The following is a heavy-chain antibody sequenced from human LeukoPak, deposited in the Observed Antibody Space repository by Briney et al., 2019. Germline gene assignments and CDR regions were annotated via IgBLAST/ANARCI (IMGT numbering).Heavy chain of an antibody. CDR2: ITGSGGST. CDR3: AKDPYASGWYYFHY. Sequence: QSGGSLRLSCAASGFTFSSYAMSWVRQAPGKGLEWVSGITGSGGSTYYADSVKGRFTISRDNSKNTLYLQMNSLRAEDTAVYYCAKDPYASGWYYFHYWGQGTLVTVSS. V-gene: IGHV3-23*01. D-gene: IGHD6-19*01. J-gene: IGHJ4*02. CDR1: GFTFSSYA.